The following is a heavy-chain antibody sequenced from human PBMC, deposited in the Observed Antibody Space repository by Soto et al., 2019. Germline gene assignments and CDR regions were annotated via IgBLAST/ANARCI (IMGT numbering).Heavy chain of an antibody. D-gene: IGHD6-6*01. CDR2: IKQDGSEK. CDR1: GFTFSSYW. J-gene: IGHJ5*02. Sequence: GGSLRLSCAVSGFTFSSYWMSWVRQAPGKGLEWVANIKQDGSEKYYVDSVKGRFTISRDNAKNSLYLQMNSLRAEDTAVYYSARSIAARLNWFDPWGKGTLVTVSS. V-gene: IGHV3-7*01. CDR3: ARSIAARLNWFDP.